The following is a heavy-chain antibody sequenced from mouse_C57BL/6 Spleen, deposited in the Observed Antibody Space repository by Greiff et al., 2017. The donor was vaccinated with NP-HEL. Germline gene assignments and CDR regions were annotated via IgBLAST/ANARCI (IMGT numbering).Heavy chain of an antibody. CDR3: ARTEYEGRGFAY. Sequence: EVQLQQSGPELVKPGASVKISCKASGYSFTGYYMNWVKQSPEKSLEWIGEINPSTGGTTYNQKFKAKATLTVDKSSSTAYMQLKSLTSEDSAVYYCARTEYEGRGFAYWGQGTLVTVSA. CDR1: GYSFTGYY. J-gene: IGHJ3*01. D-gene: IGHD2-14*01. V-gene: IGHV1-42*01. CDR2: INPSTGGT.